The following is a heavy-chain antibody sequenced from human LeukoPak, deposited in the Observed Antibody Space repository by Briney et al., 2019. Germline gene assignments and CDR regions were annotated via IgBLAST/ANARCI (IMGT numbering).Heavy chain of an antibody. Sequence: GGSLRLSCAASGFTFSDYSMSWVRQAPGKGLEWVANIKQDGSEKYYVDSVKGRFTISRDNAKNSLYLQMNSLRAEDTAVYYCARDISSSSDYWGQGTLVTVSS. CDR2: IKQDGSEK. CDR1: GFTFSDYS. CDR3: ARDISSSSDY. J-gene: IGHJ4*02. D-gene: IGHD6-6*01. V-gene: IGHV3-7*01.